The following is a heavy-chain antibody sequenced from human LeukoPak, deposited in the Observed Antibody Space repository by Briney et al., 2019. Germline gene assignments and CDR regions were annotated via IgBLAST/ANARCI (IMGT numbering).Heavy chain of an antibody. CDR1: GFTFDDYA. V-gene: IGHV3-9*01. CDR3: AKDQSRWLLLSYFDY. CDR2: ISWKSGSI. J-gene: IGHJ4*02. Sequence: PGGSLRLSCAPSGFTFDDYATHCVRQPPGKGLEGASGISWKSGSIGYADAVKCRFTISRDNAKNSLYLQMNSLRAADTALYYCAKDQSRWLLLSYFDYWGQGTLVTVSS. D-gene: IGHD3-22*01.